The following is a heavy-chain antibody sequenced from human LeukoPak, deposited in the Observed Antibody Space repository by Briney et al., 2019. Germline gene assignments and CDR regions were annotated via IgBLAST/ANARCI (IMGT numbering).Heavy chain of an antibody. J-gene: IGHJ4*02. CDR1: GFTFRNYG. CDR2: ISYDGRDK. CDR3: AKDHYDFWSGLHPFDY. D-gene: IGHD3-3*01. Sequence: GRSLRLSCTASGFTFRNYGMHWVRQAPGKRLEWVAVISYDGRDKYYADSVKGRFTISRDNSRNTLYLQMNSLRAEDTAVYYCAKDHYDFWSGLHPFDYWGQGTLVTVSS. V-gene: IGHV3-30*18.